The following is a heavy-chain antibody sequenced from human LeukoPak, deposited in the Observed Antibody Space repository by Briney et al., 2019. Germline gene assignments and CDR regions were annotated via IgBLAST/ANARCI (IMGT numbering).Heavy chain of an antibody. V-gene: IGHV4-39*01. CDR1: GGSISSSGYY. CDR2: ISSGGST. Sequence: SETLSLTCTVSGGSISSSGYYWGWIRQPPGKGLEWIGSISSGGSTHYTPSLKSRVTISVEKSKNQFSLKLSSVTAADTAVYYCARGNYYDSSGYWNDYWGQGTLVTVSS. D-gene: IGHD3-22*01. CDR3: ARGNYYDSSGYWNDY. J-gene: IGHJ4*02.